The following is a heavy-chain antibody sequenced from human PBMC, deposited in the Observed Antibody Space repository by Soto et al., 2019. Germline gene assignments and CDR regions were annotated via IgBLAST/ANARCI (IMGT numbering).Heavy chain of an antibody. CDR2: IDWDDDK. Sequence: SGPTLVNPTQTLTLTCTFSGFSLSTSGMCVSWIRQPPGKALEWLARIDWDDDKYYSTSLKTRLTISKDTSKNQVVLTMTNMDPVDTATYYCARIHMDIAAAGMNYYYYMDVWGKGTTVTVSS. D-gene: IGHD6-13*01. CDR1: GFSLSTSGMC. CDR3: ARIHMDIAAAGMNYYYYMDV. V-gene: IGHV2-70*11. J-gene: IGHJ6*03.